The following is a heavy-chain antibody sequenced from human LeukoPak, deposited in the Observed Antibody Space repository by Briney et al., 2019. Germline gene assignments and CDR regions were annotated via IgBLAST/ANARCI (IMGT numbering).Heavy chain of an antibody. V-gene: IGHV3-49*04. CDR3: TRDQEMATTTPGYYMDV. CDR1: GFTFGDYA. CDR2: IRSKAYGGTT. D-gene: IGHD5-24*01. Sequence: PGGSLRLSCTASGFTFGDYAMSWVRQAPGKGLEWVGFIRSKAYGGTTEYAASVKGRFTISRDDSKSIAYLQMNSLKTEDTAVYYCTRDQEMATTTPGYYMDVWGKGTTVTVSS. J-gene: IGHJ6*03.